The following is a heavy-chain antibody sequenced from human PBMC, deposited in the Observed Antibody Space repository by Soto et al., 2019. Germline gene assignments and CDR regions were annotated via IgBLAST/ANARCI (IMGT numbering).Heavy chain of an antibody. CDR2: INHSGST. CDR1: GGSFSGYY. D-gene: IGHD1-26*01. J-gene: IGHJ4*02. CDR3: VKPGSYSYYFDY. Sequence: SETLSLTCAVYGGSFSGYYWTWIRQPPGTGLEWIGEINHSGSTNYNPSLKSRVTISVDTSKNQFSLKLTSVTAADTAVYYCVKPGSYSYYFDYWGQGTLVTAPQ. V-gene: IGHV4-34*01.